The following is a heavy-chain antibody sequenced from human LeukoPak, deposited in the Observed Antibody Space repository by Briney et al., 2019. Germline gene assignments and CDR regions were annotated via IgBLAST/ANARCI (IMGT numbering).Heavy chain of an antibody. Sequence: SQTLSLTCAVSGGSISSGGYYWGWIRQQPGKGLEWIGDIYDSGSTYYNPTLKSRVTISVDTSKDHFPLKLSSVTAADTAVYYCARDSSGGDLIFDYWGQGTLVTVSS. CDR1: GGSISSGGYY. CDR3: ARDSSGGDLIFDY. J-gene: IGHJ4*02. CDR2: IYDSGST. V-gene: IGHV4-31*02. D-gene: IGHD2-21*02.